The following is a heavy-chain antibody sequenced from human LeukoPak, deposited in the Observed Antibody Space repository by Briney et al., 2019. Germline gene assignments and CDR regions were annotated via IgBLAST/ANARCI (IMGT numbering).Heavy chain of an antibody. J-gene: IGHJ4*02. CDR3: AKSGYNRFDY. D-gene: IGHD5-24*01. V-gene: IGHV3-53*01. CDR2: IYSDNT. Sequence: GGSLRLSCTVSGFTVSSNSMSWVRQAPGKGLEWVSFIYSDNTHYSDSVKGRFTISRDNSKNTLYLQMNSLRAEDTAVYYCAKSGYNRFDYWGQGTLVTVSS. CDR1: GFTVSSNS.